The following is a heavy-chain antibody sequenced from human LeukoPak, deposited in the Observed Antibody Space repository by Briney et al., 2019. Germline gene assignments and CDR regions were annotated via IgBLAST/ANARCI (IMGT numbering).Heavy chain of an antibody. Sequence: GASVKVSCKASGYTFTGYYIHWVRQAPGQGLEWMGWIIPNSGGTKFAQKFQGRVTLTRDTSISTAFMELSRLRSDDTAVYYCARGLYDSRGYYHGDYWGQGTPVTVSS. CDR3: ARGLYDSRGYYHGDY. J-gene: IGHJ4*02. CDR1: GYTFTGYY. CDR2: IIPNSGGT. D-gene: IGHD3-22*01. V-gene: IGHV1-2*02.